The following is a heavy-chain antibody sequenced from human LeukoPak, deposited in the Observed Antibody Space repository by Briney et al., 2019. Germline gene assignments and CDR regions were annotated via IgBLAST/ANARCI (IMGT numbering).Heavy chain of an antibody. V-gene: IGHV4-59*11. CDR2: IYYRGST. Sequence: SETLSLTCTVSGGSISSHYWSWIRQPPGKGLEWIGYIYYRGSTNYNPSLKSRVTISVDTSKNQFSLKLSSVSAADTAVYYCARWGGGNNWFDPWGQGTLVTASS. J-gene: IGHJ5*02. CDR1: GGSISSHY. D-gene: IGHD3-16*01. CDR3: ARWGGGNNWFDP.